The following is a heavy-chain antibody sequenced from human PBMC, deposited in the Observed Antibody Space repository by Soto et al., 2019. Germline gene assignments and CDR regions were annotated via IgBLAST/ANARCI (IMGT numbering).Heavy chain of an antibody. J-gene: IGHJ5*02. Sequence: SETLSLTCGVYGGSISGYYWTWIRQPPGKGLEWIGDINDSGTTNYNPSLKSRVTISVDTSKNQFSLKLNSVTAADTAVYFCARAPLRGWFDPWGHGTLVTVSS. CDR3: ARAPLRGWFDP. D-gene: IGHD3-10*01. CDR1: GGSISGYY. V-gene: IGHV4-34*01. CDR2: INDSGTT.